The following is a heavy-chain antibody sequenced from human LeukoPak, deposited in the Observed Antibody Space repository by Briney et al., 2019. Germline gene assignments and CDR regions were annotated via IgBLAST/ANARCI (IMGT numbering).Heavy chain of an antibody. J-gene: IGHJ5*02. CDR3: ARDFRLMGIAVAASGP. Sequence: ASVKVSCKASGYTFTSYGISWVRQAPGQGLEWMGWISAYNGNTNYAQKLQGRVTMTTDTSTSTAYMELRSLRSDDTAVYYCARDFRLMGIAVAASGPWGQGTLVTVSS. CDR2: ISAYNGNT. CDR1: GYTFTSYG. V-gene: IGHV1-18*01. D-gene: IGHD6-13*01.